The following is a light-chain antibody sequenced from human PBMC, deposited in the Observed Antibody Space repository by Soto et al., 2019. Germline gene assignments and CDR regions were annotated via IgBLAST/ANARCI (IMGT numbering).Light chain of an antibody. CDR2: AAS. Sequence: DIQIAQSPSSVSASVGDRVTITCRASQGISSSLAWYQQRPGKAPKLLIYAASNLQNEVPSRFSGSGSGTDFTLTISSLQPEDFATYYCQQDKNFPRTFGQGTKV. V-gene: IGKV1-12*01. J-gene: IGKJ1*01. CDR1: QGISSS. CDR3: QQDKNFPRT.